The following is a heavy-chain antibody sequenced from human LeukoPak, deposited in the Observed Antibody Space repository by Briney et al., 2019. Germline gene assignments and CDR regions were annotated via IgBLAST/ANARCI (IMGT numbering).Heavy chain of an antibody. CDR2: ISTSSSYT. CDR3: ARGYSSAI. CDR1: GFTFSSYT. D-gene: IGHD6-19*01. Sequence: GGSLRLSCAASGFTFSSYTMNWVRQAPGKGLEWVSSISTSSSYTYYTDSVKGRFTISRDNAKNSLPLQMNSLRAEDTAVYYCARGYSSAIWGQGTLVTVSS. J-gene: IGHJ4*02. V-gene: IGHV3-21*01.